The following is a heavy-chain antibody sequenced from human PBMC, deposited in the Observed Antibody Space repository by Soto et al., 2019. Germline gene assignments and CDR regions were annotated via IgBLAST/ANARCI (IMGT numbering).Heavy chain of an antibody. CDR1: GGTFSSYA. Sequence: QVQLVQSGAEVKKPGSSVKVSCKASGGTFSSYAISWVRQAPGQGLEWMGGIIPIFGTANYAQKFQGRVTITADESTSTAYMELSSLRSEDTAVYYSARGNCSSTSCYRFYYYYGMDVWGQGTTVTVSS. V-gene: IGHV1-69*01. D-gene: IGHD2-2*01. CDR3: ARGNCSSTSCYRFYYYYGMDV. J-gene: IGHJ6*02. CDR2: IIPIFGTA.